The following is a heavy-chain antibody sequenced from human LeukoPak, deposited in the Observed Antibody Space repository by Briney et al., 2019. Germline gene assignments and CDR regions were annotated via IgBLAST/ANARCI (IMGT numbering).Heavy chain of an antibody. D-gene: IGHD4-23*01. CDR1: GYTFTNYA. CDR3: ARSPGGNARTWLDY. Sequence: ASVKVSCKASGYTFTNYALHWVRQAPGQSLEWMGWTNGATGNTRFSQEFQGRLTITIDTSASTGYVELSSLRSEDTAVYYCARSPGGNARTWLDYWGQGTLVTVSS. J-gene: IGHJ4*02. CDR2: TNGATGNT. V-gene: IGHV1-3*02.